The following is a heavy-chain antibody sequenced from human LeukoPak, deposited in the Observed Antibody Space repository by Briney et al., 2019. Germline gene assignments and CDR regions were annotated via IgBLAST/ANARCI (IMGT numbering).Heavy chain of an antibody. D-gene: IGHD2-15*01. Sequence: ASVKVSCKASGYTFTNYGISWVRQAPGQGLEWLGWISPYNGNTNYAQKLQGRVTMTTGTSTSTAYMELRSLRSDDTAVYYCARDRAVVVAATDYWGQGTLVTVSS. V-gene: IGHV1-18*01. CDR1: GYTFTNYG. J-gene: IGHJ4*02. CDR3: ARDRAVVVAATDY. CDR2: ISPYNGNT.